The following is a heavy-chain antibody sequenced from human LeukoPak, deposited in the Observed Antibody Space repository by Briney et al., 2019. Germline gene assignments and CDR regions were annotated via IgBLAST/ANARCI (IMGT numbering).Heavy chain of an antibody. D-gene: IGHD4-17*01. Sequence: SETLSLTCTVSGGSISSYYWSWIRQPPGKGLEWIGYIYYSGSTYYNPSLKSRVTISVDTSKNQFSLKLSSVTAADTAVYYCARGFVDYGDYGMDVWGQGTTVTVSS. CDR1: GGSISSYY. J-gene: IGHJ6*02. CDR3: ARGFVDYGDYGMDV. CDR2: IYYSGST. V-gene: IGHV4-30-4*01.